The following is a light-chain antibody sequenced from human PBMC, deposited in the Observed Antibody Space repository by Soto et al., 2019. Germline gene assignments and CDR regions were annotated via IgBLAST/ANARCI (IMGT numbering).Light chain of an antibody. Sequence: IQMPQSPSTLSASVGDRVTITCRASQSSSRWLAWYQQKPGKAPKLLIYDASSLESGVPSRFSGSGSGTEFTLTISSLQPDDLATYYCQQYNTYPWTFGQGTKVDIK. CDR2: DAS. CDR3: QQYNTYPWT. CDR1: QSSSRW. J-gene: IGKJ1*01. V-gene: IGKV1-5*01.